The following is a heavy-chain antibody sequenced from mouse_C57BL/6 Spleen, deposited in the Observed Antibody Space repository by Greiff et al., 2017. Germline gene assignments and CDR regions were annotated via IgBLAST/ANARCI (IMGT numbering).Heavy chain of an antibody. D-gene: IGHD1-1*01. CDR3: ARGDYGSSY. V-gene: IGHV1-59*01. CDR1: GYTFTSYW. Sequence: QVQLQQPGAELVRPGTSVKLSCKASGYTFTSYWMHWVKQRPGQGLEWIGVIDPSDSYTNYNQKFKGKATLTVDKSSSTAYMQLSSLTSEDSAVYYCARGDYGSSYWGQGTLVTVSA. CDR2: IDPSDSYT. J-gene: IGHJ3*01.